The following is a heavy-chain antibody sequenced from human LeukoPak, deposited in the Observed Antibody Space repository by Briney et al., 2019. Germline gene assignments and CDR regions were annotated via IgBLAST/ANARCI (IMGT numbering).Heavy chain of an antibody. D-gene: IGHD3-22*01. CDR1: GFTFSSYS. CDR3: ARDTTPRNYYDSSGYGY. CDR2: ISSSSSTI. Sequence: PGGSLRLSCAASGFTFSSYSMNWVRQAPGKGLEWVSYISSSSSTIYYADSVKGRFTISRDNAKNSLYLQMNSLRAEDTAVYYCARDTTPRNYYDSSGYGYWGQGTLVTVSS. V-gene: IGHV3-48*04. J-gene: IGHJ4*02.